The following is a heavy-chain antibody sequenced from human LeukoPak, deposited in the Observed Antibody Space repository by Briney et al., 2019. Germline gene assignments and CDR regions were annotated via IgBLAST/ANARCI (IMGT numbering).Heavy chain of an antibody. V-gene: IGHV3-48*03. J-gene: IGHJ4*02. CDR2: ISSSGSTI. D-gene: IGHD3-22*01. Sequence: PGGSLRLSCAASGSTFSSYEMNWVRQAPGKGLEWVSYISSSGSTIYYADSVKGRFTISRDNAKNSLYLQMNSLRAEDTAVYYCAREAYDSSGYYYCFDYWGQGTLVTVSS. CDR1: GSTFSSYE. CDR3: AREAYDSSGYYYCFDY.